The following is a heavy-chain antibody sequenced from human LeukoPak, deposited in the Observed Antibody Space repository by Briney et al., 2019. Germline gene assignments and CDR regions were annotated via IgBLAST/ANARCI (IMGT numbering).Heavy chain of an antibody. J-gene: IGHJ4*02. V-gene: IGHV3-30*18. Sequence: RGSLRLSCAASGFAFSSYGMHWVRQAPGKGLEWVAVVSYDGSNKYYADSVKGRFTISRDNSKNTLYLQMNSLRAEDTAVYYCAKEPGVAAAGKAYFDYWGQGTLVTVSS. CDR1: GFAFSSYG. CDR3: AKEPGVAAAGKAYFDY. CDR2: VSYDGSNK. D-gene: IGHD6-13*01.